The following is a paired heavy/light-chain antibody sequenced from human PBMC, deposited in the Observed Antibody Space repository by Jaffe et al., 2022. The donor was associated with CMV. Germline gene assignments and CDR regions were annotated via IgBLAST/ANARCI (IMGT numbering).Heavy chain of an antibody. CDR3: ARVGCSGGNCLYFLDL. CDR1: GFSLSSYY. D-gene: IGHD2-15*01. Sequence: EVQVVESGGGLVKPGGSLRLSCAASGFSLSSYYMSWVRQPPGKGLEWVSSISGAGTFKNYGESVTGRFTISRDNAQNSLYLEMKSLRAEDTAVYYCARVGCSGGNCLYFLDLWGRGTLVTVSS. CDR2: ISGAGTFK. V-gene: IGHV3-21*06. J-gene: IGHJ2*01.
Light chain of an antibody. J-gene: IGLJ1*01. V-gene: IGLV1-40*01. Sequence: QSVLTQPPSVSGAPGQRVTISCTGSSSNIGTGFDVHWYQQLPRTAPKLLMYDNNNRPSGVPARFFGSKSGTSASLVITGLQAEDEADYYCQSYDSILGGYVFGTGTKVSVL. CDR3: QSYDSILGGYV. CDR2: DNN. CDR1: SSNIGTGFD.